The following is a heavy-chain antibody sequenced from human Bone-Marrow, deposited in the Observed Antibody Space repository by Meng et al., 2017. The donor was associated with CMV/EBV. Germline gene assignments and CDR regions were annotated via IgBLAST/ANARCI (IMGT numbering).Heavy chain of an antibody. Sequence: GESLKIYCEVSGFTFSSYWFSWVRQAPEKGLEWVANINPDGSEKYYLDSVKGRFTIFRDNAKNSLYLQVNSLRVEDTAVYYCATDTARVRGYWGQGTLVTVSS. D-gene: IGHD3-10*01. CDR3: ATDTARVRGY. CDR1: GFTFSSYW. V-gene: IGHV3-7*04. J-gene: IGHJ4*02. CDR2: INPDGSEK.